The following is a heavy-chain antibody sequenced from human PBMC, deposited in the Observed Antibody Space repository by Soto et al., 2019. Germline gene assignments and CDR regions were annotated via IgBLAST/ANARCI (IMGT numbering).Heavy chain of an antibody. CDR1: GYSFTTYG. J-gene: IGHJ6*02. CDR3: ARWEDIGVVPAAYYGMDV. D-gene: IGHD2-2*01. CDR2: ISGYNGDT. Sequence: ASVKVSCKASGYSFTTYGISWVRQAPGQGLEWMGWISGYNGDTNNAQKFQDRVTMTIDRSTTTAYMELRSLTSDDTAVYYCARWEDIGVVPAAYYGMDVWGQGTTVTVSS. V-gene: IGHV1-18*01.